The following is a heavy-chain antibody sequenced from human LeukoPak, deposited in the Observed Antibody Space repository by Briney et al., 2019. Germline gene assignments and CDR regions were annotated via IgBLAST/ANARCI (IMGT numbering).Heavy chain of an antibody. D-gene: IGHD6-13*01. CDR3: ARDYGSSWHFDY. V-gene: IGHV1-2*02. CDR2: INPNSGGT. J-gene: IGHJ4*02. Sequence: ASVKVSCKASGYTFTSYYMHWVRQAPGQGLEWMGWINPNSGGTNYAQKFQGRVTMTRDTSISTAYMELSRLRSDDTAVYYCARDYGSSWHFDYWGQGTLVTVSS. CDR1: GYTFTSYY.